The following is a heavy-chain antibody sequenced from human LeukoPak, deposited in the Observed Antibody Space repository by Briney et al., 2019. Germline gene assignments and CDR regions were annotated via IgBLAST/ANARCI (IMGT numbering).Heavy chain of an antibody. CDR2: ISAYNGNT. D-gene: IGHD4-17*01. Sequence: ASVKVSCKASGYTFTGYYMHWVRQAPGQGLEWMGWISAYNGNTNYAQKLQGRVTMTTDTSTSTAYMELRSLRSDDTAVYYCARDATVWAYDAFDIWGQGTMVTVSS. V-gene: IGHV1-18*04. CDR3: ARDATVWAYDAFDI. CDR1: GYTFTGYY. J-gene: IGHJ3*02.